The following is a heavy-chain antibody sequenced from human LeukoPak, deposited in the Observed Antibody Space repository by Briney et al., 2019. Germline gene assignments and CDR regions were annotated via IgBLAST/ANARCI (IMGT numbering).Heavy chain of an antibody. CDR2: IYYSGNT. J-gene: IGHJ4*02. CDR1: GGSFSGYY. CDR3: ARQTGSGLFILP. V-gene: IGHV4-39*01. Sequence: SETLSLTCAVYGGSFSGYYWGWIRRPPGKGVEWIGSIYYSGNTYYNASLKSQVSISIDASKNRFSLKLTSVTAADTAVYYCARQTGSGLFILPGGQGTLVTVSS. D-gene: IGHD3/OR15-3a*01.